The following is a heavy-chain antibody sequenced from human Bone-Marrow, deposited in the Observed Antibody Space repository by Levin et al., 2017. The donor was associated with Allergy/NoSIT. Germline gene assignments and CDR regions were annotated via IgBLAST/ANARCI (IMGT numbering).Heavy chain of an antibody. D-gene: IGHD2-15*01. CDR1: GFSLSTSGV. Sequence: VSGPTLVKPTQTLTLTCTFSGFSLSTSGVGWIRQPPGKALEWLAVIYWDDDKRYSPSLKSRLTITKDTSKNQVVLTMTNMDPVDKATYYCAHRDKYCTGGSCHNWFDPWGQGTLVTVSS. CDR3: AHRDKYCTGGSCHNWFDP. CDR2: IYWDDDK. V-gene: IGHV2-5*02. J-gene: IGHJ5*02.